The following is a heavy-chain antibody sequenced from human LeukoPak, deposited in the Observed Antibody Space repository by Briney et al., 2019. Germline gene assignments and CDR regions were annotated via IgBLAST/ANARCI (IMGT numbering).Heavy chain of an antibody. Sequence: SETLSLTCTVSGGSISSYYWSWIRRPPGKGLEWIGYIYYSGSNNYNPSLKSRVTMSVDTSKNQFSLKLSSVTAADTAMYYCAREVADYGGYYYYHYMDVWGKGTTVTISS. CDR2: IYYSGSN. CDR1: GGSISSYY. J-gene: IGHJ6*03. CDR3: AREVADYGGYYYYHYMDV. D-gene: IGHD4-23*01. V-gene: IGHV4-59*12.